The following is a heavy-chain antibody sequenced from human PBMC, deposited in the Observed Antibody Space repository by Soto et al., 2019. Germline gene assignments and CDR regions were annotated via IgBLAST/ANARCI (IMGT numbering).Heavy chain of an antibody. CDR2: IKQDGSEK. CDR1: VFTFSSYW. D-gene: IGHD1-7*01. Sequence: WGSLLLSCAASVFTFSSYWMSWVRQAPGKGLEWVANIKQDGSEKYYVDSVKGRFTISRDNAKNSLYLQMNSLRAEDTAVYYCARYRVTGTHFDYWGQGTLVTVS. V-gene: IGHV3-7*01. CDR3: ARYRVTGTHFDY. J-gene: IGHJ4*02.